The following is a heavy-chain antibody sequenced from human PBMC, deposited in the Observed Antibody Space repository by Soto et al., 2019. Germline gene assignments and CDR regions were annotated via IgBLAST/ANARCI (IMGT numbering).Heavy chain of an antibody. CDR1: GGTSSSYA. CDR2: IIPIFGTA. V-gene: IGHV1-69*13. Sequence: SVKVSCKASGGTSSSYAISWVRQAPGQGLEWMGGIIPIFGTANYAQKFQGRVTITADESTSTAYMELSSLRSEDTAVYYCARVQAHLGGMDVWGQGTTVTVSS. D-gene: IGHD3-16*01. CDR3: ARVQAHLGGMDV. J-gene: IGHJ6*02.